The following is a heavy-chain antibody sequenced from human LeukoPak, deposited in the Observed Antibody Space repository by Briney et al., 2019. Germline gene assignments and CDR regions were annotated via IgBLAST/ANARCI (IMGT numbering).Heavy chain of an antibody. J-gene: IGHJ4*02. Sequence: SETLSPTCTVSGGSISNYYWSWIRQPAGKGLEWIGHIYSSGSTNYNPSLKSRVTMSLDTSNRQFSLKLNSVTAADTAVYYCGRALGSGSYIDFWGQGTLVTVSS. CDR1: GGSISNYY. CDR3: GRALGSGSYIDF. CDR2: IYSSGST. V-gene: IGHV4-4*07. D-gene: IGHD1-26*01.